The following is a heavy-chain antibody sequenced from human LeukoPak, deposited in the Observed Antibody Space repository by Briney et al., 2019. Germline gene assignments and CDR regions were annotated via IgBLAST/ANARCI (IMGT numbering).Heavy chain of an antibody. Sequence: GGSLRLSCAASGLTFRSSAMSWVRLAPGKGLAWVSVIDGSGQTTYYADSAKGRFTISRDNSKNTLYLQLTSLRVDDTAVYYCAKVAAWTYLDSWGQGTLVTVSS. CDR3: AKVAAWTYLDS. CDR1: GLTFRSSA. D-gene: IGHD3/OR15-3a*01. V-gene: IGHV3-23*01. J-gene: IGHJ4*02. CDR2: IDGSGQTT.